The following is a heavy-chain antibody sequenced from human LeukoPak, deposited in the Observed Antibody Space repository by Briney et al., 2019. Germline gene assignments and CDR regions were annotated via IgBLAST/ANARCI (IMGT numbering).Heavy chain of an antibody. CDR3: ARDNSIRQWLANYYYYYYMDV. CDR1: GFTFSSYW. CDR2: IKQDGSEK. J-gene: IGHJ6*03. D-gene: IGHD6-19*01. Sequence: GGSLRLSCAATGFTFSSYWMSWVRQARGKGLEWVANIKQDGSEKYYVDSVKGRFTISRDNAKNSLYLQMNSLRAEDTAVYYCARDNSIRQWLANYYYYYYMDVWGKGTTVTVSS. V-gene: IGHV3-7*01.